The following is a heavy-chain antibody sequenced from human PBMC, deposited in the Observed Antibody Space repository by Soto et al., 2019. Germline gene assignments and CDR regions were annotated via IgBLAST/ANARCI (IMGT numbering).Heavy chain of an antibody. V-gene: IGHV3-74*01. CDR2: INSDGSTT. J-gene: IGHJ3*02. CDR1: GLTFRNYW. CDR3: ARESTSGYYRTPTGAFDI. D-gene: IGHD3-22*01. Sequence: EVQLVESGGGLVQPGGSLRLSCAASGLTFRNYWMHWVRQPPGKGLVWVSRINSDGSTTNYADSVKGRFTISRDNAKNTLYVQMSSLRAEDTAVYYCARESTSGYYRTPTGAFDIWGQGTMVTVSS.